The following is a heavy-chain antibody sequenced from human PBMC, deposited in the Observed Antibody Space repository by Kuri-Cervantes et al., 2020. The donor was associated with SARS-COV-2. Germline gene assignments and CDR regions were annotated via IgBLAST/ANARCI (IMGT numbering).Heavy chain of an antibody. Sequence: ASVKVSCKASGYTFTDYYMHWVRQAPGQGPEWMGWINPNGDTNSAQKFQGRVTMTRNTSVSTAYMELSSLRSEDTAVYYCASLRFPDAFDIWGQGTMVTVSS. CDR3: ASLRFPDAFDI. V-gene: IGHV1-2*02. CDR1: GYTFTDYY. J-gene: IGHJ3*02. CDR2: INPNGDT. D-gene: IGHD3-3*01.